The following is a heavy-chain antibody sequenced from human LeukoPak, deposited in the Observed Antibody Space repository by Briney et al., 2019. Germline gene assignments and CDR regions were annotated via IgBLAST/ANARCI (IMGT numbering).Heavy chain of an antibody. D-gene: IGHD1-1*01. Sequence: GGSLRLSCAASGFTFSSYDMSWVRQAPGKGLEWVSGISGGGNTFYSDSVRGRFTISRDNAKNSLYLQMNSLRAEDTAVYYCARTSWNDVPYLDYWGQGTLVTVSS. CDR3: ARTSWNDVPYLDY. CDR1: GFTFSSYD. CDR2: ISGGGNT. J-gene: IGHJ4*02. V-gene: IGHV3-23*01.